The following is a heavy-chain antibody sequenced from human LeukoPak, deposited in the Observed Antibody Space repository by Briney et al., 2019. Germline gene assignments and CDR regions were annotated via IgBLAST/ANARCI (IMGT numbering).Heavy chain of an antibody. Sequence: GASVKVSCKASGYTFIDYYIHWVRQAPGQGLEWMGWINTTSGATNSAQKFHGRVTVTSDTSISTAYMELSGLRSDDTAIYYCARATNRGSPANAYVYWGQGTLVTVSS. CDR1: GYTFIDYY. D-gene: IGHD3-16*01. CDR2: INTTSGAT. V-gene: IGHV1-2*02. J-gene: IGHJ4*02. CDR3: ARATNRGSPANAYVY.